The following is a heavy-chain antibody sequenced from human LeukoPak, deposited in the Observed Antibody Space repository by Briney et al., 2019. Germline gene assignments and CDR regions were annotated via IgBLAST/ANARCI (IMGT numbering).Heavy chain of an antibody. CDR1: GGTFSSYA. CDR2: IIPIFGTA. D-gene: IGHD2-2*01. Sequence: ASVTVSCKASGGTFSSYAISWVRQAPGQGLEWMGGIIPIFGTANYAQKFQGRVTITADESTSTAYMELSSLRSEDTAVYYRARDSSGVSTRPGDYWGQGTLVTVSS. J-gene: IGHJ4*02. CDR3: ARDSSGVSTRPGDY. V-gene: IGHV1-69*13.